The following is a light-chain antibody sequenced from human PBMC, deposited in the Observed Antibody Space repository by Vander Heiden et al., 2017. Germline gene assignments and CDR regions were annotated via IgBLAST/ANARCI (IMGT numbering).Light chain of an antibody. V-gene: IGKV4-1*01. Sequence: DIVMTQSPDSLAVSLGERATINCKSSKSVLYSSNNKNYLAWYQQKPGLPPRLLIYWASTRTSGVPDRFSGSGSGTDFTLTITSLQAEDVALYYCQQFHSTPWTFGQGTKVEIK. J-gene: IGKJ1*01. CDR1: KSVLYSSNNKNY. CDR3: QQFHSTPWT. CDR2: WAS.